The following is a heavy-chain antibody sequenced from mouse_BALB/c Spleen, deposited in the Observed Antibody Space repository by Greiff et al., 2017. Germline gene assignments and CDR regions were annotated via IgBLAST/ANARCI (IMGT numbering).Heavy chain of an antibody. V-gene: IGHV5-6*01. CDR2: ISSGGSYT. CDR3: ARQGESEDFDY. CDR1: GFTFSSYG. Sequence: VQLQQSGGDLVKPGGSLKLSCAASGFTFSSYGMSWVRQTPDKRLEWVATISSGGSYTYYPDSVKGRFTISRDNAKNTLYLQMSSLKSEDTAMYYCARQGESEDFDYWGQGTTLTVSS. J-gene: IGHJ2*01.